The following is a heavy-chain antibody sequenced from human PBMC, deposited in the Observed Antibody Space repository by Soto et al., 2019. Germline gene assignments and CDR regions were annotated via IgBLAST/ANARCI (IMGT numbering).Heavy chain of an antibody. CDR1: GYTFTSYD. D-gene: IGHD2-8*02. V-gene: IGHV1-8*01. J-gene: IGHJ3*01. CDR3: ARHRRYDARTGYLGRALDV. CDR2: MNPNSGNT. Sequence: ASVKVSCKASGYTFTSYDINWVRQATGQGLEWMGWMNPNSGNTGYAQKFQGRVTMTRNTSISTAYMELSSLRSDETAVYYCARHRRYDARTGYLGRALDVCGQXTMVTVS.